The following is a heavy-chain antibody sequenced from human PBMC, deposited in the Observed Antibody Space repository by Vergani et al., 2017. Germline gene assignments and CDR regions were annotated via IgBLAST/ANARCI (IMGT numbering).Heavy chain of an antibody. J-gene: IGHJ4*02. D-gene: IGHD3-16*01. CDR3: AKHFRGWGIDY. CDR1: GFTLSNYD. V-gene: IGHV3-30*02. Sequence: QVHLVESGGGVVQPGRSLRLSCATSGFTLSNYDMQWIRQGPGKGLEFVAFIQFDGSNQYYADSVKGRFTLSRDFSKNTLYLQMNSLRTDDTATYYCAKHFRGWGIDYWCQGTQVIVSS. CDR2: IQFDGSNQ.